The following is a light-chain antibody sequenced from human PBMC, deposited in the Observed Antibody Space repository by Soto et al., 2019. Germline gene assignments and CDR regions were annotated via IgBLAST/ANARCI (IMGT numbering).Light chain of an antibody. CDR3: HQRQSWPRT. V-gene: IGKV3-11*01. J-gene: IGKJ1*01. CDR2: HTA. Sequence: EMEFTQAPVTLYSSPGERATLSCRASQTVNSRLAWYQHKPGQAPRLLIFHTANRATGIPARFSGSGSGTDFTLTISSLEPEDFAVYYCHQRQSWPRTFGQGTKVDIK. CDR1: QTVNSR.